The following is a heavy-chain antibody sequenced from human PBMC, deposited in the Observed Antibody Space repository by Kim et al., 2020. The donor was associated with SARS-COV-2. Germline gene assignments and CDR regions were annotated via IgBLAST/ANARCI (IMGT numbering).Heavy chain of an antibody. Sequence: GGSLRLSCAASGFTFSDYYMSWIRQAPGKGLEWVSYISSSGSTIYYADSVKGRFTISRDNAKNSLYLQMNSLRAEDTAVYYCASTYYDILGPSSSLGSGTHAANANDAFDIWGQGTMVTVSS. J-gene: IGHJ3*02. CDR1: GFTFSDYY. CDR3: ASTYYDILGPSSSLGSGTHAANANDAFDI. CDR2: ISSSGSTI. D-gene: IGHD3-9*01. V-gene: IGHV3-11*01.